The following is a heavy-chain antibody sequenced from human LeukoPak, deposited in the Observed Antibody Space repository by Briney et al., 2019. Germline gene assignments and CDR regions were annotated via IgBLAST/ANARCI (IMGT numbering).Heavy chain of an antibody. CDR3: ARAIDDSSGDAFDI. CDR2: TYYRSKWYN. J-gene: IGHJ3*02. CDR1: GDSVSSNSAA. V-gene: IGHV6-1*01. D-gene: IGHD3-22*01. Sequence: SQTLSLTCAISGDSVSSNSAAWNWSRQSPSRGLEWLGRTYYRSKWYNDYAVSVKSRITINPQTSNSQFSLHMNFVTPEDTAAYYCARAIDDSSGDAFDIWGQGTMVTVSS.